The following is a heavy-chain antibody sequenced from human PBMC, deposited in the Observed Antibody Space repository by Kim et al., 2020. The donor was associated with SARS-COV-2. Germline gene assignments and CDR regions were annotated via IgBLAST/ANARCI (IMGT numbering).Heavy chain of an antibody. V-gene: IGHV4-30-4*01. CDR2: ISYSGSK. CDR3: ARDQGGRYVDY. Sequence: SETLSLTCAVSGDSFSSVAYYWSWIRRPPGRGLEWIGYISYSGSKSFNPSFQSRVTMSVDTSKNQFSLDLSSVTAADTAVYFCARDQGGRYVDYWGQGALVTVSS. CDR1: GDSFSSVAYY. D-gene: IGHD1-1*01. J-gene: IGHJ4*02.